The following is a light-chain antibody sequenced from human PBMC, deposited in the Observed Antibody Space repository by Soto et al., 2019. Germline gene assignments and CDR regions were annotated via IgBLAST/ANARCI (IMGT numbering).Light chain of an antibody. CDR3: QQYDDWLRLT. J-gene: IGKJ4*01. CDR1: QSVSDSS. Sequence: EIVLTQSPGTLSLSPGERATLSCRASQSVSDSSLAWYHQKPGQAPRLLIYGASRRATGIPDTFSGSGSGTDFTLTISRLEPEDFAVYFCQQYDDWLRLTFGGGTKVEIK. V-gene: IGKV3-20*01. CDR2: GAS.